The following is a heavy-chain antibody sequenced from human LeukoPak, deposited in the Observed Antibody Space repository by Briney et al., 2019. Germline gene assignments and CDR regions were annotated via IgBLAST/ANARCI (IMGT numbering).Heavy chain of an antibody. CDR3: AGDRVVGTTTIDY. CDR2: IHQSGST. Sequence: SETLSLTCTVSGYSISSGYYWGWIRQPPGKGLEWIGSIHQSGSTYYDPPLKSRVTLSVDTSKNQVSLKRSSVTAADTAVYYCAGDRVVGTTTIDYWGQGTLVTVSS. V-gene: IGHV4-38-2*02. J-gene: IGHJ4*02. D-gene: IGHD1-26*01. CDR1: GYSISSGYY.